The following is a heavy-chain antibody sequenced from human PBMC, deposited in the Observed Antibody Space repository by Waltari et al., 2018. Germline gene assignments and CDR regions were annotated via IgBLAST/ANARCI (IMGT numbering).Heavy chain of an antibody. CDR1: GGSFSGYY. J-gene: IGHJ4*02. V-gene: IGHV4-34*01. D-gene: IGHD3-16*01. CDR2: INHSGST. Sequence: QVQLQQWGAGLLKPSETLSLTCAVYGGSFSGYYWSWIRQPPGKGLEWIGEINHSGSTNYNPALTSRVTISVDTSKNQFSLKLSSVTAADTAVYYCARIAGGALRWGQGTLVTVSS. CDR3: ARIAGGALR.